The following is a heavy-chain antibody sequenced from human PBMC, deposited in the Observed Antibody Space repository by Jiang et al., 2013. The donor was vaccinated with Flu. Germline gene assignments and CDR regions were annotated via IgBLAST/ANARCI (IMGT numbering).Heavy chain of an antibody. Sequence: SGAEVKKPGDSVKVSCRASGFTFTNHGISWVRQAPGQGLEWMGWISPYSGHTDYAQRLQGRVTMTTDTSTSTAYMELRSLRSDDTAVYYCAREGYREVDYWGQGTLVTVSS. CDR2: ISPYSGHT. CDR3: AREGYREVDY. J-gene: IGHJ4*02. V-gene: IGHV1-18*04. D-gene: IGHD5-18*01. CDR1: GFTFTNHG.